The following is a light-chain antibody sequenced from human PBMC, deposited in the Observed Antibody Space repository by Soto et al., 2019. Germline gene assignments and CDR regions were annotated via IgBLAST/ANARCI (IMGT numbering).Light chain of an antibody. CDR3: HQYYSTPPA. Sequence: DIVMTQSPDSLAVSLGERATINCKSSQSVLYSSNNKNYLACYQQRPGQPPKLLIHWASTRESGVPDRFSGSGSGTDFTLTIISLQAEDVAVYYCHQYYSTPPAFGQGTKVEIK. CDR1: QSVLYSSNNKNY. CDR2: WAS. V-gene: IGKV4-1*01. J-gene: IGKJ1*01.